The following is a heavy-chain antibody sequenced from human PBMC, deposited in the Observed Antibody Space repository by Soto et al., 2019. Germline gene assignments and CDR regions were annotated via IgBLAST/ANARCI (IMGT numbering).Heavy chain of an antibody. CDR3: AREKYDFRSGYYYYAMEV. CDR2: IYYTGST. Sequence: SSETLSLTCTVSGGSVSSESHYWSWIRQTPGKGLEWIGYIYYTGSTNYNPSLKGRVTMSVDTSRDQVSLRLRSVTRADTAVYYCAREKYDFRSGYYYYAMEVWGQGTKVTVSS. V-gene: IGHV4-61*01. D-gene: IGHD3-3*01. CDR1: GGSVSSESHY. J-gene: IGHJ6*02.